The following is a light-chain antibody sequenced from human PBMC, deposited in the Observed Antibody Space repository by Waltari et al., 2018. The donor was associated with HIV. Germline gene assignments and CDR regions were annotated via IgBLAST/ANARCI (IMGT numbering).Light chain of an antibody. CDR3: QQRSNWPPVT. V-gene: IGKV3-11*01. CDR2: DAS. Sequence: EVVLTQSPSTLSLSQGESATLSCWASPNIGNSLAWYQQKPGQAPRLLIYDASTRASGIPARFSGSGSGTDFTLTISSLEPEDVAVYYCQQRSNWPPVTFGKGTRLEI. CDR1: PNIGNS. J-gene: IGKJ5*01.